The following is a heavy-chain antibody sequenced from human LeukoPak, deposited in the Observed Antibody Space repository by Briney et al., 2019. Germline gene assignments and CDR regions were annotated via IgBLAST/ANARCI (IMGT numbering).Heavy chain of an antibody. CDR1: GGTFSSYV. Sequence: SSVKVSCKASGGTFSSYVISWVRQAPGQGLEWMGGIIPIFGTANYAQKFQGRVTITADKSTSTAYMELSSLRSEDTAVYYCATDPGEMATIEEYWGQGTLVIVSS. CDR2: IIPIFGTA. D-gene: IGHD5-24*01. V-gene: IGHV1-69*06. J-gene: IGHJ4*02. CDR3: ATDPGEMATIEEY.